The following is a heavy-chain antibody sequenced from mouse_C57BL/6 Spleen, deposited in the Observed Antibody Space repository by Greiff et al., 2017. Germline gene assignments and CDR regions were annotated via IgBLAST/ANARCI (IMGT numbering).Heavy chain of an antibody. CDR1: GYTFTSYW. CDR3: AIRLLHDYDHDY. V-gene: IGHV1-74*01. Sequence: QVQLQQPGAELVKPGASVKVSCKASGYTFTSYWMHWVKQRPGQGLEWIGRIHPSDSDTNYNQKFKGKATLTVDKSSSTAYMQLSSRPSDDSSVFYCAIRLLHDYDHDYWGQGTTLTVSS. CDR2: IHPSDSDT. D-gene: IGHD2-4*01. J-gene: IGHJ2*01.